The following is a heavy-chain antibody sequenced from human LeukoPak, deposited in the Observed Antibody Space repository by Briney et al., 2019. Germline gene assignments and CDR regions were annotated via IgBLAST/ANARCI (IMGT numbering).Heavy chain of an antibody. CDR1: GFTFSKSA. V-gene: IGHV1-58*02. D-gene: IGHD3-10*01. CDR3: AADLGSGWSDP. J-gene: IGHJ5*02. CDR2: VVVGSNNR. Sequence: SVKVSCTTSGFTFSKSAIQWVRQARGQRPEWIGWVVVGSNNRIYAQKFQERVTITRDMSTTTAYMELTNLKSEDTAVYYCAADLGSGWSDPWGQGTLITVSS.